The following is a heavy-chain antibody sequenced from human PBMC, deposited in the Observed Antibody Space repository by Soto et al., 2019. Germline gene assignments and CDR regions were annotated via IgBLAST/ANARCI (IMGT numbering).Heavy chain of an antibody. V-gene: IGHV3-23*01. D-gene: IGHD3-10*01. CDR2: ISGSGRNT. J-gene: IGHJ6*02. CDR3: AKDLNGSGSFTSYYHYGMDV. Sequence: EVQMLESGGGLVHPGGSLRLSCAASGFTFSNYAMNWVRQAPGKGLEWVSSISGSGRNTYYADSVKGRLTISRDSSKNTLYLQVNSLRVEDTGVYYCAKDLNGSGSFTSYYHYGMDVWGQGTTVPVSS. CDR1: GFTFSNYA.